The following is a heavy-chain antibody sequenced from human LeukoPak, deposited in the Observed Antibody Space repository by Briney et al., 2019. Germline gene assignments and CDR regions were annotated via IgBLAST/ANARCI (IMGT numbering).Heavy chain of an antibody. CDR3: AKDHWYYYGSGSYYVDY. CDR2: ISGSGGST. J-gene: IGHJ4*02. V-gene: IGHV3-23*01. D-gene: IGHD3-10*01. CDR1: GFTFSSYA. Sequence: GGSLRLSCAASGFTFSSYAMSWVRQAPGKGLEWVSAISGSGGSTYYADSVKGRFTISRDNSKNTLYLQMNSLRAEDTAVYYCAKDHWYYYGSGSYYVDYWGQGTLVTVSS.